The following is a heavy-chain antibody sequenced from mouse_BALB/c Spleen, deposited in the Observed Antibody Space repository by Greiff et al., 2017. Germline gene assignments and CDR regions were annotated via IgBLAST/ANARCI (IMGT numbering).Heavy chain of an antibody. CDR1: GYTFTDYY. V-gene: IGHV1-77*01. CDR3: TLIYFDY. CDR2: IYPGSGNT. Sequence: QVQLKQSGAELVRPGASVKLSCKASGYTFTDYYINWVKQRPGQGLEWIGEIYPGSGNTYYNEKFKGKATLTADKSSSTAYMQLSSLASEDSAVYCCTLIYFDYWGQGTTLTVSS. J-gene: IGHJ2*01.